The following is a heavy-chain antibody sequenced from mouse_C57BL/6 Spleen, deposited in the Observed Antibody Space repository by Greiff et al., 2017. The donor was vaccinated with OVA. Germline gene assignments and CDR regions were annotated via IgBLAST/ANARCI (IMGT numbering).Heavy chain of an antibody. CDR2: IYPGDGDT. V-gene: IGHV1-82*01. CDR3: AKSYGNWYFDV. J-gene: IGHJ1*03. Sequence: VKLVESGPELVKPGASVKISCKASGYAFSSSWMNWVKQRPGKGLEWIGRIYPGDGDTNYNGKFKGKATLTADKSSSTAYMQLSSLTSEDSAVYFCAKSYGNWYFDVWGTGTTVTVSS. CDR1: GYAFSSSW. D-gene: IGHD2-1*01.